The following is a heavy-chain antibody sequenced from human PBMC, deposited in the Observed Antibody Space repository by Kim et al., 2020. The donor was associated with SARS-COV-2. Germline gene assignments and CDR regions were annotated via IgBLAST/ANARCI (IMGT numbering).Heavy chain of an antibody. CDR2: IKPDGGEK. CDR3: ARDGYYPKYYFDY. CDR1: ELTFSTYW. J-gene: IGHJ4*02. Sequence: GGSLGLSCAASELTFSTYWMSWVRQAPGKGLEWVANIKPDGGEKYYVDSVKGRFTISRDNAKNSLYLQMNSLRGDDTAVYYCARDGYYPKYYFDYWGQGT. V-gene: IGHV3-7*01. D-gene: IGHD1-26*01.